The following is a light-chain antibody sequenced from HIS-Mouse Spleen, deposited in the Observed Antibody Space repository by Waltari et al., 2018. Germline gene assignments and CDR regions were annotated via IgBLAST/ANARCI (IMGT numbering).Light chain of an antibody. J-gene: IGLJ2*01. CDR3: QVWDSSSDHPV. V-gene: IGLV3-21*03. CDR1: NIGSQS. CDR2: DDS. Sequence: SYVLTQPPSVSVAPGKPARITCGGNNIGSQSVHWYQQKPGQAPVLVVYDDSDRPSGIPGRFSGSNSGNTATLTISRVEAGDEADYYCQVWDSSSDHPVFGGGTKLTVL.